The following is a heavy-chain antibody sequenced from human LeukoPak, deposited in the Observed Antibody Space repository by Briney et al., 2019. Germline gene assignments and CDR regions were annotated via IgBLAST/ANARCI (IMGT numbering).Heavy chain of an antibody. CDR2: IIPILGIA. CDR1: GGTFSSYA. V-gene: IGHV1-69*04. Sequence: ASVKVSCKASGGTFSSYAISWVRQAPGQGLEWMGRIIPILGIANYAQKFQGRVTITADKSTSTAYMELSSLRSEDTAVYYCARIFIPAPIAVAGTVFESWGQGTLVTVSS. D-gene: IGHD6-19*01. CDR3: ARIFIPAPIAVAGTVFES. J-gene: IGHJ4*02.